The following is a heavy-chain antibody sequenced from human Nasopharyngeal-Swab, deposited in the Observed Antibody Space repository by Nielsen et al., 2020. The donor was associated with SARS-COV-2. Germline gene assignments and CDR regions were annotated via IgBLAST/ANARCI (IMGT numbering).Heavy chain of an antibody. CDR2: IYHSGST. CDR1: GYSISSGYY. Sequence: SETLSLTCAVSGYSISSGYYWGWIRQPPGKGLEWIGSIYHSGSTYYNPSLKSRVTISVDTSKNQFSLKLNSVTAADTAVYYCARQAIVGATTYFDYWGQGTLVTVSS. D-gene: IGHD1-26*01. J-gene: IGHJ4*02. CDR3: ARQAIVGATTYFDY. V-gene: IGHV4-38-2*01.